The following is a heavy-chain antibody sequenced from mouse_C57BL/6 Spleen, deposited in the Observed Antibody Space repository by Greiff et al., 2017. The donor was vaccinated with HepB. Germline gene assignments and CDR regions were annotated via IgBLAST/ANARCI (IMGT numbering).Heavy chain of an antibody. Sequence: EVKLVESGGGLVKPGGSLKLSCAASGFTFSSYAMSWVRQTPEKRLEWVATISDGGSYTYYPDNVKGRFTISRDNAKNNLYLQMSHLKSEDTAMYYCAREGDGYYEGWFAYWGQGTLVTVSA. V-gene: IGHV5-4*01. J-gene: IGHJ3*01. CDR1: GFTFSSYA. D-gene: IGHD2-3*01. CDR2: ISDGGSYT. CDR3: AREGDGYYEGWFAY.